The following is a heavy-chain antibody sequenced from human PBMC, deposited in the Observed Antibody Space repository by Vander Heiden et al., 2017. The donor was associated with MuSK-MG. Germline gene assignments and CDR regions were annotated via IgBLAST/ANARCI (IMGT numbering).Heavy chain of an antibody. CDR1: GYTFTSYY. CDR3: ARSSSWYPNYYYYYGMDV. Sequence: QVQLVQSGAEVKKPGASVKVSCKASGYTFTSYYMHWVRQAPGQGLEWMGIINPSGGSTSYAQKFQGRVTMTRDTSTSTVYRELSSLRSEETAVYYCARSSSWYPNYYYYYGMDVWGQGTTVTVSS. D-gene: IGHD6-13*01. CDR2: INPSGGST. J-gene: IGHJ6*02. V-gene: IGHV1-46*01.